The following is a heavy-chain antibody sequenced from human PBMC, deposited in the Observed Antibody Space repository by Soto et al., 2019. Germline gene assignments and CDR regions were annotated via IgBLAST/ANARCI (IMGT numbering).Heavy chain of an antibody. Sequence: GGSLRLSCAASGFTFSSYGMHWVRQAPGKGLEWVAVISYDGSNKYYADSVKGRFTISRDNSKNTLYLQMNSLRAEDTAVYYCAKDVAYYDSSGYDYWGQGPLVTVSS. J-gene: IGHJ4*02. D-gene: IGHD3-22*01. CDR2: ISYDGSNK. CDR3: AKDVAYYDSSGYDY. V-gene: IGHV3-30*18. CDR1: GFTFSSYG.